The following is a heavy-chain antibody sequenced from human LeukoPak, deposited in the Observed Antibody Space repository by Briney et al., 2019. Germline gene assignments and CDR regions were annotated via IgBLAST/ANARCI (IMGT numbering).Heavy chain of an antibody. V-gene: IGHV1-69*04. CDR2: IIPTLGMT. CDR3: AGDKQDEHGASRSDY. Sequence: GASVKVSCKASGGTFITYAISWVRQAPGQGLEWMGRIIPTLGMTNYAQKFEGRVTITADKSTSTAYMDLSSLRSEDTAVYYCAGDKQDEHGASRSDYCGQRTLATVSS. D-gene: IGHD4-17*01. CDR1: GGTFITYA. J-gene: IGHJ4*02.